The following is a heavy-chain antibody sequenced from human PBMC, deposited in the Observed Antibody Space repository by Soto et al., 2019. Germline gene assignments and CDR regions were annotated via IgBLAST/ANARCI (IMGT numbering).Heavy chain of an antibody. Sequence: LSCAASGFTFSSYSMNWVRQAPGKGLEWVSYISSSSSTIYYADTVKGRFTISRDNAKNSQYQQMNSLRDEDTAEYNSVRELRRFWSGYYTNAFDYWGQGTLVTVSS. CDR2: ISSSSSTI. V-gene: IGHV3-48*02. J-gene: IGHJ4*02. CDR3: VRELRRFWSGYYTNAFDY. D-gene: IGHD3-3*01. CDR1: GFTFSSYS.